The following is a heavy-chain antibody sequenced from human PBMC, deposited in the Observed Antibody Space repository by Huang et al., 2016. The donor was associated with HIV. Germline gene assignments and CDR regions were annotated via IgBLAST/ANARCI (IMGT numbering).Heavy chain of an antibody. J-gene: IGHJ6*03. CDR1: GGSIRSSASH. D-gene: IGHD3-10*01. V-gene: IGHV4-39*01. CDR3: ARQREGPVAYYSGWGSHLNYMDV. CDR2: IYEKGRN. Sequence: QLLLQESGPGLVTPSAALALTCAVSGGSIRSSASHGGWLRPPPGKGLVCIGRIYEKGRNHYRPSLKSRVTIAVDTSKNLLCLNRTSMTAADTAVYYWARQREGPVAYYSGWGSHLNYMDVWGRGRTVVVSS.